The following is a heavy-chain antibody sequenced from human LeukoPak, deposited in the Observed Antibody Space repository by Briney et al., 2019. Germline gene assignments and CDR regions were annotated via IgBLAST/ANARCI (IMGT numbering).Heavy chain of an antibody. CDR1: GYTFTSYG. V-gene: IGHV1-18*01. D-gene: IGHD1/OR15-1a*01. J-gene: IGHJ4*02. CDR2: ISAYNGNT. CDR3: ARMLSPNNSAPFHY. Sequence: ASVKVSCKASGYTFTSYGISWVRQAPGQGLEWMGWISAYNGNTNYAQKLQGRVTMTTDTSTSIAYMELRSLRSDDTAVYYCARMLSPNNSAPFHYWGQGTLVTVSS.